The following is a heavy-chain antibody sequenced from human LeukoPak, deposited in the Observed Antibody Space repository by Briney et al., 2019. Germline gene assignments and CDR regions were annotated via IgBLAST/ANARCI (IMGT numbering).Heavy chain of an antibody. V-gene: IGHV1-18*01. J-gene: IGHJ6*03. CDR1: GYTFASYG. CDR3: ARAPSSYGDHWGYYYYYMDV. D-gene: IGHD4-17*01. CDR2: ISAYNCNT. Sequence: ASVKVSCTASGYTFASYGVSGVRQAPGQGLEWMGWISAYNCNTNYAQKLKGRVTMTTDTSTSTAYMELRSLRSDDTAVYYCARAPSSYGDHWGYYYYYMDVWGKGTTVTISS.